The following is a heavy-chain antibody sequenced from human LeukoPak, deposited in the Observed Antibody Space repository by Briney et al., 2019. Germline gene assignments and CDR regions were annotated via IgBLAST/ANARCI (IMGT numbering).Heavy chain of an antibody. CDR3: ARVVSDFWSGYYFDY. J-gene: IGHJ4*02. V-gene: IGHV1-69*02. CDR2: IIPILGIA. D-gene: IGHD3-3*01. CDR1: GGTFSSYT. Sequence: ASVKASCKASGGTFSSYTISWVRQAPGQGLEWMGRIIPILGIANYAQKFQGRVTITADKSTSTAYMELSSLRSEDTAVYYCARVVSDFWSGYYFDYWGQGTLVTVSS.